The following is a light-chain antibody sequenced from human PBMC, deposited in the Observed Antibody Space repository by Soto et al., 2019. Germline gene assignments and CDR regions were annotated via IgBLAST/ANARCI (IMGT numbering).Light chain of an antibody. J-gene: IGKJ4*01. CDR1: LSVFYSSNNQNY. Sequence: DIVMTQSPDSLTVSLGERATINCKSSLSVFYSSNNQNYLAWYQHKPGQPPKLLIYWGSTRDSGVPDRFSGSGSGTDFTLTVSSLQAEDVAVYYCQQYYTTLAPTFGGGTKVEIK. CDR3: QQYYTTLAPT. V-gene: IGKV4-1*01. CDR2: WGS.